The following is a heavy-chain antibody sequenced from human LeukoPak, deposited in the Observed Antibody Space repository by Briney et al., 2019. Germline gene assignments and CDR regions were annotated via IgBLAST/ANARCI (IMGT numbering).Heavy chain of an antibody. Sequence: PGGSLRLSCAASGINFRSSGMHWVRQAPGKGLEWVTFIQNDGSDKYYAASVKGRFTISRDNSKNTVYLHMASLRADDTALYYCAREGGRAVPGRFDQWGQGTPVTVSP. CDR1: GINFRSSG. D-gene: IGHD6-13*01. J-gene: IGHJ4*02. V-gene: IGHV3-30*02. CDR3: AREGGRAVPGRFDQ. CDR2: IQNDGSDK.